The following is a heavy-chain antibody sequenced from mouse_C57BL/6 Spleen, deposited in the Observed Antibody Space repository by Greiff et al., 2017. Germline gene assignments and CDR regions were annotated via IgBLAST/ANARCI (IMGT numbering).Heavy chain of an antibody. CDR2: IDPDDGDT. D-gene: IGHD2-4*01. Sequence: VQLQQSGAELVRPGASVKLSCTASGFNIKDYYMHWVKQRPEQGLEWIGRIDPDDGDTEYAPKFQGKATMTADTSSNTAYLQLSSLTAEDTAVYYCTTPIYYDYDVGFAYWGQGTLVTVSA. V-gene: IGHV14-1*01. CDR3: TTPIYYDYDVGFAY. J-gene: IGHJ3*01. CDR1: GFNIKDYY.